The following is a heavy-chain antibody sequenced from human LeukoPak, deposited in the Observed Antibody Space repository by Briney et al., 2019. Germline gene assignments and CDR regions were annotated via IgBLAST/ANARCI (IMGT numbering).Heavy chain of an antibody. Sequence: PSETLSLTCTVSGGSINSYYWSWIRQPPGKGLEWIGYIYYSGSTNYNPSLKSRVTISVDTSKNQFSLKLSSVTAADAAVYYCASGLSRDGYNSGWGQGTLVTVSS. J-gene: IGHJ4*02. CDR2: IYYSGST. CDR1: GGSINSYY. CDR3: ASGLSRDGYNSG. D-gene: IGHD5-24*01. V-gene: IGHV4-59*01.